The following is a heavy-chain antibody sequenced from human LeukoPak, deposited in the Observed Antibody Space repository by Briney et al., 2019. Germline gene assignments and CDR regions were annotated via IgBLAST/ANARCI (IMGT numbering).Heavy chain of an antibody. J-gene: IGHJ4*02. Sequence: SVKVSCKASGGTFSSYAISWVRQAPGQGLEWMGGIIPIFGTANYAQKFQGRVTITADESTSTAYMELSSLRSEDTAVYCCAREKSVVVVAATRRETGIFDYWGQGTLVTVSS. CDR2: IIPIFGTA. V-gene: IGHV1-69*13. D-gene: IGHD2-15*01. CDR3: AREKSVVVVAATRRETGIFDY. CDR1: GGTFSSYA.